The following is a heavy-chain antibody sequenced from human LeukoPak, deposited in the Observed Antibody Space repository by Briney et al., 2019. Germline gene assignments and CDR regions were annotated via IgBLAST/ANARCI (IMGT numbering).Heavy chain of an antibody. J-gene: IGHJ4*02. CDR2: IYYSGST. Sequence: SETLSLTCTVSGGSISSSSSYWGWIRQPPRKGLEWIGSIYYSGSTYYNPSLKSRVTISVDTSKNQFSLKLSSVTAADTAVYYCATGPSPTTYYYDSSGYYPFEYWGQGTLVTVSS. CDR1: GGSISSSSSY. CDR3: ATGPSPTTYYYDSSGYYPFEY. V-gene: IGHV4-39*01. D-gene: IGHD3-22*01.